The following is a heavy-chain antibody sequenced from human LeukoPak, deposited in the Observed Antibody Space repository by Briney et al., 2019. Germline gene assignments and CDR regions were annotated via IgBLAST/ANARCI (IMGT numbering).Heavy chain of an antibody. D-gene: IGHD3-3*01. Sequence: SETLSLTCTVSGGSISSSSYYWCWIRQPPGKGLEWIGSIYYSGSTYYNPSLKSRVTISVDTSKNQFSLKLSSVTAADTAVYYCARGITIFGVSHWGYYYYYMDVWGKGTRSPSP. J-gene: IGHJ6*03. CDR2: IYYSGST. V-gene: IGHV4-39*01. CDR3: ARGITIFGVSHWGYYYYYMDV. CDR1: GGSISSSSYY.